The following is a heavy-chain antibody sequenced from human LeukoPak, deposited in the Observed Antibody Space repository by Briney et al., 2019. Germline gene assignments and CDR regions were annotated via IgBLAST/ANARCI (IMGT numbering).Heavy chain of an antibody. Sequence: PSETLSLTCTVSGGSISSYYWSWIRQPPGKGLEWIGYIYYTGSSNSNPSLKSRVTILVDTSKNQFSLKLSSVTAADTAVYFCARLSRGSSAGFDYWGQGILVTVSS. CDR3: ARLSRGSSAGFDY. V-gene: IGHV4-59*01. CDR2: IYYTGSS. J-gene: IGHJ4*02. D-gene: IGHD6-6*01. CDR1: GGSISSYY.